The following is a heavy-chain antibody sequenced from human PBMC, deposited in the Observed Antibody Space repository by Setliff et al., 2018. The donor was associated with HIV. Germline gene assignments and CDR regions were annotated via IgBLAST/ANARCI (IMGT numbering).Heavy chain of an antibody. V-gene: IGHV3-7*01. CDR2: IKQDGSEK. CDR1: GFTFSSYW. CDR3: VAATTEGFDP. D-gene: IGHD6-13*01. J-gene: IGHJ5*02. Sequence: PGGSLRLSCAASGFTFSSYWMSWVRQAPGKGLEWVANIKQDGSEKYYVDSVKGRFAISRDNAKNSLYLQMNSLRAEDTAVYYCVAATTEGFDPWGQGTLVTVSS.